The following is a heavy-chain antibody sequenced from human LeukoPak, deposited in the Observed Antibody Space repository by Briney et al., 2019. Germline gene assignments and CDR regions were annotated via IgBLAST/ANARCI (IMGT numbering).Heavy chain of an antibody. J-gene: IGHJ4*02. Sequence: GESLRLSCAASGFTFSSYGMHWVRQAPGKGLEWVAFIRYDGSNKYYADSVKGRFTISRDNSKNTLYLQMNSLRAEDTAVYYCAKDQGRKEDNWSRRPFDYWGQGTLVTVSS. V-gene: IGHV3-30*02. CDR3: AKDQGRKEDNWSRRPFDY. CDR2: IRYDGSNK. CDR1: GFTFSSYG. D-gene: IGHD1-1*01.